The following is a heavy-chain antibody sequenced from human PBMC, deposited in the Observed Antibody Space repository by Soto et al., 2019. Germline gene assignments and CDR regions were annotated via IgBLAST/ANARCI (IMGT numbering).Heavy chain of an antibody. CDR3: ARKSGGDYYYYYGMDV. D-gene: IGHD2-15*01. V-gene: IGHV4-59*01. CDR1: GGSISSYY. J-gene: IGHJ6*02. Sequence: SETLSLTCTVSGGSISSYYLSWIRQPPGKGLEWIGYIYYSGSTNYNPSLKSRVTISVDTSKNQFSLKLSSVTAADTAVYYCARKSGGDYYYYYGMDVWGQGTTVTVYS. CDR2: IYYSGST.